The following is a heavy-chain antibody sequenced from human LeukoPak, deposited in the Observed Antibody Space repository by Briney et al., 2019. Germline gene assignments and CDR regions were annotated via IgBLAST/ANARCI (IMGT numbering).Heavy chain of an antibody. J-gene: IGHJ5*02. CDR2: IYYSGST. CDR3: ARHGRDYGDFEGWFDP. Sequence: SETLSLTCTVSGGSISSYYWSWIRQPPGEGLEYIGYIYYSGSTNYNPSLKSRATISVDTSKNQFSLKLTSVTAADTAVYYCARHGRDYGDFEGWFDPWGQGTLVTVSS. D-gene: IGHD4-17*01. V-gene: IGHV4-59*08. CDR1: GGSISSYY.